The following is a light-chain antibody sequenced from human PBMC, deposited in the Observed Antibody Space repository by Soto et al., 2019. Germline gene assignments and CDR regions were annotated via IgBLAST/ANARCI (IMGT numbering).Light chain of an antibody. CDR1: QSVSSN. CDR3: QQYNNWPPWGT. J-gene: IGKJ1*01. Sequence: EIVMTQSPATLSVSPGERATLSCRASQSVSSNLAWYQQKPGQAPRLLIYGASTRATGIPARFSGSGSGTEFTLTISSLQSEDFPVYYCQQYNNWPPWGTFGQGTKVEIK. V-gene: IGKV3-15*01. CDR2: GAS.